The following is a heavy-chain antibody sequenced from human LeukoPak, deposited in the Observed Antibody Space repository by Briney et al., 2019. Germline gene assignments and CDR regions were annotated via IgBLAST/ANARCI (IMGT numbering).Heavy chain of an antibody. CDR2: INPSGGST. D-gene: IGHD2-15*01. CDR1: GYTFTSYY. J-gene: IGHJ6*03. Sequence: ASVKVSCKASGYTFTSYYIHWVRQAPGQGLEWMGIINPSGGSTSYAQKFQGRVTMTGDMSTSTVYMELSSLRSDDTAVYYCARGGSHIYYYYMDVWGKGTTVTISS. V-gene: IGHV1-46*01. CDR3: ARGGSHIYYYYMDV.